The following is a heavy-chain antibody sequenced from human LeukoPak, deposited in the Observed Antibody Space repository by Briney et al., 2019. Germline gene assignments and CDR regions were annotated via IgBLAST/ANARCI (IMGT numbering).Heavy chain of an antibody. J-gene: IGHJ4*02. CDR1: GFTFSTYA. CDR2: IGGGGPTT. Sequence: GGPLRLSCAASGFTFSTYAMNGVRHAPAKGLEWVSTIGGGGPTTDYADSVKDRFTISRDNSKNTLYLQMNSLRAEDTAVYFCARGFLGGTDQYFDSWGQGTLVTVSS. CDR3: ARGFLGGTDQYFDS. D-gene: IGHD6-19*01. V-gene: IGHV3-23*01.